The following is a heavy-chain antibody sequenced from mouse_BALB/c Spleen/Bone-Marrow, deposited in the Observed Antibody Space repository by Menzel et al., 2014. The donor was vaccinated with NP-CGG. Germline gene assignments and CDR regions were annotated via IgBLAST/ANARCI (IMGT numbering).Heavy chain of an antibody. Sequence: DVMLVESGGGLVQPGGSLGLSCATSGFTFTDYYMNWVRQPPGKALEWLGFIRNKANGYTTEYSASVKGRFTISRDNSQNILYLQMNTLRAEDSATYYCARDKGRVFFDYWGQGTTLTVSS. CDR2: IRNKANGYTT. CDR1: GFTFTDYY. J-gene: IGHJ2*01. V-gene: IGHV7-3*02. CDR3: ARDKGRVFFDY.